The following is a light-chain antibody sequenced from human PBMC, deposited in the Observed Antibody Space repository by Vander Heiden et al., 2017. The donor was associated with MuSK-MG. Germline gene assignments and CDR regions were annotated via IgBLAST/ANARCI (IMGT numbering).Light chain of an antibody. V-gene: IGKV1-39*01. CDR2: TAS. CDR1: QSISTS. J-gene: IGKJ4*01. CDR3: QQTDRSPPVT. Sequence: DIQMTQSPASLSASVGDRVTISCRASQSISTSLNWYQQKPGKAPKLLIYTASSLHSGVPSRFSGGGYETDFTLTISSRQPEDFATYYCQQTDRSPPVTFGGGTTVDIK.